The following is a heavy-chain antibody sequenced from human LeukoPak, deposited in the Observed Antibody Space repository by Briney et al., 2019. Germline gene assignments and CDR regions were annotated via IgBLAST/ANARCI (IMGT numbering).Heavy chain of an antibody. J-gene: IGHJ4*02. Sequence: SQTLSLTCAVSGGSISSGSYYWSWIRQPAGKGLEWIGRIYTSGSTNYNPSLKSRVTISVDTSKNQFSLKLSSVTAADTAVYYCARDPGGDSSGYYQYFDYWGQGTLVTVSP. CDR2: IYTSGST. V-gene: IGHV4-61*02. D-gene: IGHD3-22*01. CDR1: GGSISSGSYY. CDR3: ARDPGGDSSGYYQYFDY.